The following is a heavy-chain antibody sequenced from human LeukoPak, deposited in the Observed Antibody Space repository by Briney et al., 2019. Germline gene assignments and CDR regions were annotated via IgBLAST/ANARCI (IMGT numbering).Heavy chain of an antibody. CDR3: ARLLVIPAVSVGFFYYYMDV. V-gene: IGHV3-7*01. CDR1: GFPFTTYW. Sequence: PGGSLRLSCAASGFPFTTYWMSWVRQAPGKGLQWVASIKDDGTEKYSVDSVKGRFTISRDNAQNSLYLQMNHLRAEDAAVYYCARLLVIPAVSVGFFYYYMDVWGKGTTVTVSS. CDR2: IKDDGTEK. D-gene: IGHD2-2*01. J-gene: IGHJ6*03.